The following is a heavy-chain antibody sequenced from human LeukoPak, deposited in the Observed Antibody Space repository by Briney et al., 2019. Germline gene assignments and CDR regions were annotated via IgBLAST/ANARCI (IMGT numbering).Heavy chain of an antibody. D-gene: IGHD5-18*01. J-gene: IGHJ4*02. Sequence: SETLSLTCAVYGGSFSGYYWSWIRQPPGKGLEWIGEINHSGSTNYNPSLKSRVTISVDTFKNQFSLKLSSVTAADTAVYYCARARGYSHGHLPFRYWGQGTLVTVSS. CDR3: ARARGYSHGHLPFRY. V-gene: IGHV4-34*01. CDR2: INHSGST. CDR1: GGSFSGYY.